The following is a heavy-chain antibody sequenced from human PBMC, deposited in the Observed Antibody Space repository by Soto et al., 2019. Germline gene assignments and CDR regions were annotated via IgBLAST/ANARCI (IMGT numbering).Heavy chain of an antibody. CDR1: GYTFTSYS. V-gene: IGHV1-46*01. J-gene: IGHJ4*01. Sequence: ASVKVSCKASGYTFTSYSMHWVRQAPGQAFEWMGIINPSGGSTTYAQKFQGRVTMTSDTSTSTVYMELSSLRSDDTAGYYCARDXSTDVEGGSCQDYW. D-gene: IGHD2-8*02. CDR3: ARDXSTDVEGGSCQDY. CDR2: INPSGGST.